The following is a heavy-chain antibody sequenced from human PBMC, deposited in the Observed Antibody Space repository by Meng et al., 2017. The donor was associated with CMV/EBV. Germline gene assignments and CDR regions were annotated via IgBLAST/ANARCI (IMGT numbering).Heavy chain of an antibody. J-gene: IGHJ3*02. D-gene: IGHD2-2*02. CDR1: GFTFSSYE. V-gene: IGHV3-48*03. CDR3: ARHVYRVGAFDI. Sequence: GGSLRLSCAASGFTFSSYEMNWVRQAPGKGLEWVSYISSSGSTIYYADSVKGRFIISRDNAKNSLYLQMISLRAEDTAVYYCARHVYRVGAFDIWGQGTMVTVSS. CDR2: ISSSGSTI.